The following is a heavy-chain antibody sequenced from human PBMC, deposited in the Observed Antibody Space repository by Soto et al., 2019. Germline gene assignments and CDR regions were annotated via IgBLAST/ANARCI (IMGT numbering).Heavy chain of an antibody. V-gene: IGHV3-30*03. CDR2: ISYDGSNK. Sequence: QVQLVESGGGVVQPGRSLRLSCAASGFTFSNYDMHWVRQAPGKGLEWVAVISYDGSNKYYADSVKGRFTISRDNSKNSLNLHMNTLRAEYTAGYYLHLSDYIKEAGYYDYMDVWGKGTTVTVSS. D-gene: IGHD4-4*01. J-gene: IGHJ6*03. CDR1: GFTFSNYD. CDR3: HLSDYIKEAGYYDYMDV.